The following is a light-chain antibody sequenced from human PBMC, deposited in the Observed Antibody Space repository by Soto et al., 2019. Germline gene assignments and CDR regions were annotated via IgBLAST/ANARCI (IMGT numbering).Light chain of an antibody. CDR1: QGISAW. CDR2: DAS. J-gene: IGKJ1*01. CDR3: QQYNSYPWT. Sequence: DIQMTQSPSTLSASVGDRVTITCRASQGISAWLAWYHQKPGKAPKLLIYDASSLESGVPSRFSGSGSGTEFTLTISSLQPDDFATHFCQQYNSYPWTFGQGTKVDNK. V-gene: IGKV1-5*01.